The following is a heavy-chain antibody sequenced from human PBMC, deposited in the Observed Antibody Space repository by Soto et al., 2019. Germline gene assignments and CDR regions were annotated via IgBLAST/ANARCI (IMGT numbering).Heavy chain of an antibody. CDR3: ARGTTLAIFDYGMDV. CDR2: ISNDGSNY. D-gene: IGHD3-3*01. Sequence: GGSLRLSCAASGFTFTSYAMHWVRQAPGKGLEWVAVISNDGSNYYYADSVRGRIAISRDNSKNTLYLQMNDLRSEDTVVYYCARGTTLAIFDYGMDVWGQGTTVTSP. J-gene: IGHJ6*02. CDR1: GFTFTSYA. V-gene: IGHV3-30*09.